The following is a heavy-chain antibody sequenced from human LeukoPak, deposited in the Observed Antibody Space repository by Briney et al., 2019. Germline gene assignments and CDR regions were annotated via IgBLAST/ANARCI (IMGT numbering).Heavy chain of an antibody. CDR2: IKHDGGEK. CDR1: GFTFTNYW. V-gene: IGHV3-7*01. J-gene: IGHJ4*02. D-gene: IGHD2-2*01. CDR3: ARVVYSTSRPFDY. Sequence: GGSLRLSCAASGFTFTNYWMTWVRQAPGKGLDWVANIKHDGGEKHYVDSAKGRFTISRDNAKNSLYLQMNSLRAEDTAVYYCARVVYSTSRPFDYWGQGTLVTVSS.